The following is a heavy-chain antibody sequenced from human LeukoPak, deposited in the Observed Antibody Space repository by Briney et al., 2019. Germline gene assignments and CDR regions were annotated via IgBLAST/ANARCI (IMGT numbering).Heavy chain of an antibody. CDR1: GFTFSSYA. CDR3: ARGRDNERSFGLWGAFDI. CDR2: ISGSGGST. J-gene: IGHJ3*02. D-gene: IGHD3-10*01. V-gene: IGHV3-23*01. Sequence: GGSLRLSCAASGFTFSSYAMSWVRQAPGKGLEWVSAISGSGGSTYYADSVKGRFTISRDNSKNTLYLQMNSLRAEDTAVYYCARGRDNERSFGLWGAFDIWGQGTMVTVSS.